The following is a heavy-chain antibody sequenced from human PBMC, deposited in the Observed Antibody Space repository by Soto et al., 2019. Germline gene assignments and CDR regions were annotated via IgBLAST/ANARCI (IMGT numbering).Heavy chain of an antibody. Sequence: SETLSLTSTVSVGSISSGDYYWSWIRQPPGKGLEWIGYIYYSGSTYYNPSLKSRVTISVDTSKNQFSLKLSSVTAADTAVYYWARGSIAAVGDFDYWGQGTPVPVSP. J-gene: IGHJ4*02. V-gene: IGHV4-30-4*01. CDR2: IYYSGST. CDR1: VGSISSGDYY. CDR3: ARGSIAAVGDFDY. D-gene: IGHD6-6*01.